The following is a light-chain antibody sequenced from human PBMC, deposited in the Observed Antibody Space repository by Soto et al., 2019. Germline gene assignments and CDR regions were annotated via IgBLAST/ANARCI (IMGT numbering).Light chain of an antibody. Sequence: EIVWTQSPGTLSLSPGERATLSCRARQRVSNSLACYQRKPGQAPRLLIYGASSRATGIPDRFSGSESGTDFTLTISRLAPEDFAEYYCRKYSGSPQTFGQATQVDIK. CDR2: GAS. J-gene: IGKJ1*01. CDR3: RKYSGSPQT. V-gene: IGKV3-20*01. CDR1: QRVSNS.